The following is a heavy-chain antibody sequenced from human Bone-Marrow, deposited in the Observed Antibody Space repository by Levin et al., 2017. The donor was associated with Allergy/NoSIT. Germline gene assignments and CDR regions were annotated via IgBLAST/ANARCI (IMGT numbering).Heavy chain of an antibody. J-gene: IGHJ4*02. CDR3: ARDHITIFSLYFDY. CDR2: ISTTSSTI. D-gene: IGHD3-9*01. V-gene: IGHV3-48*02. Sequence: GESLKISCAASGFTFSSHSMNWVRQAPGKGLEWVSYISTTSSTIYYADSVKGRFTISRDNARNSLYLQMNSLRDEDTAVYYCARDHITIFSLYFDYWGPGTLVTVSS. CDR1: GFTFSSHS.